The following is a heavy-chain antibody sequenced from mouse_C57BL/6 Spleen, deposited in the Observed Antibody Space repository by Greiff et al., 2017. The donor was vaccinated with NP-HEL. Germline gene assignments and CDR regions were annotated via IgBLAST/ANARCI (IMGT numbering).Heavy chain of an antibody. D-gene: IGHD2-5*01. CDR2: IDHSDSYT. CDR1: GYTFTSYW. CDR3: ARYDSNFLWFAY. Sequence: QVQLQQPGAELVMPGASVKLSCKASGYTFTSYWMHWVKQRPGQGLEWIGEIDHSDSYTNYNQKFKGKSTLTVDKSSSTAYMQLSSLTSEDSAVYYCARYDSNFLWFAYWGQGTLVTVSA. J-gene: IGHJ3*01. V-gene: IGHV1-69*01.